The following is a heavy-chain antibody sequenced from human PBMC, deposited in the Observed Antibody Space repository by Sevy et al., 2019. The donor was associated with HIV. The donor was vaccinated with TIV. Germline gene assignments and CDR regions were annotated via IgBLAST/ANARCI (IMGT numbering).Heavy chain of an antibody. Sequence: GGSLRLSCAASEFIFTGYWMNWVRQAPGKGLEWVANIDQDGSDKRYVDSVRGRFTISRDNANNFLYLQMSSLRADDTAVYYCARSGGWGNINHSNQILDIWGHGTKVTVSS. D-gene: IGHD3-16*01. CDR2: IDQDGSDK. J-gene: IGHJ3*02. CDR1: EFIFTGYW. V-gene: IGHV3-7*01. CDR3: ARSGGWGNINHSNQILDI.